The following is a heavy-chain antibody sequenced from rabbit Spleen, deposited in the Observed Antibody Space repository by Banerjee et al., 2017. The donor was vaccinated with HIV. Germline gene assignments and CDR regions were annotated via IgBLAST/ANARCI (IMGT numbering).Heavy chain of an antibody. CDR1: GVSFSDKDV. CDR3: ARDGAGGSYFAL. V-gene: IGHV1S45*01. CDR2: INIATGKS. D-gene: IGHD8-1*01. J-gene: IGHJ3*01. Sequence: QEQLVESGGGLVQPEGSLTLTCKASGVSFSDKDVMCWVRQAPGKGLEWITCINIATGKSVYASWAKGRFTISKTSSTTVTLQMTSLTAADTATYFCARDGAGGSYFALWGQGTLVTVS.